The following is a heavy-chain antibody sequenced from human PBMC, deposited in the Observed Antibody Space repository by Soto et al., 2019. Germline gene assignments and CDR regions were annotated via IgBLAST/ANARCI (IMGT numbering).Heavy chain of an antibody. D-gene: IGHD3-22*01. V-gene: IGHV1-69*01. Sequence: QVQLVQSGAEVKKPGSSVKVSCKASGGTFSSYAISWVRQAPGQGLEWMGGIIPIFGRANYAQKFQGRVTITADESTSTAYMELSSLRSEDTAVYYCGRDLRSITMNYYYYGMDVWGQGTTVTVSS. CDR1: GGTFSSYA. CDR3: GRDLRSITMNYYYYGMDV. CDR2: IIPIFGRA. J-gene: IGHJ6*02.